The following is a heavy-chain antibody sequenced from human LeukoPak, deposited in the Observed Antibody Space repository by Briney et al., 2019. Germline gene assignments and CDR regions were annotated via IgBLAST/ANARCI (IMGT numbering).Heavy chain of an antibody. CDR2: ISAYNGNT. CDR3: AKDRGWQYADYETVAVEH. D-gene: IGHD4-17*01. J-gene: IGHJ4*02. CDR1: GYTFTSYG. Sequence: VASVKVSCKASGYTFTSYGISWVRQAPGQGLEWMGWISAYNGNTNYAQKLQGRVTMTTDTSTSTAYMELRSLRSDGTAVYYCAKDRGWQYADYETVAVEHWGQGTLVTVSS. V-gene: IGHV1-18*01.